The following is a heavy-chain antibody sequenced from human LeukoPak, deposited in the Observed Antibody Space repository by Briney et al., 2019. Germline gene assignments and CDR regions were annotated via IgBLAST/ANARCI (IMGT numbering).Heavy chain of an antibody. D-gene: IGHD1-7*01. CDR1: GGSISSGGYY. J-gene: IGHJ6*03. V-gene: IGHV4-31*03. CDR2: IYYSGST. Sequence: PSQTLSLTCTVSGGSISSGGYYWSWIRQHPGEGLEWIGYIYYSGSTYYNPSLKSRVTISVDTSKNQFSLKLSSVTAADTAVYYCARAVLDSTTGTTVLRYYYYYMDVWGKGTTVTVSS. CDR3: ARAVLDSTTGTTVLRYYYYYMDV.